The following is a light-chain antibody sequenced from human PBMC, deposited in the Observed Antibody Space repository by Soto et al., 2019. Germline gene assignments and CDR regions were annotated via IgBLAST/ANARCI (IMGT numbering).Light chain of an antibody. CDR3: QQFYSAPST. CDR1: QRISRW. V-gene: IGKV1-5*01. CDR2: DAS. Sequence: DIQMTQSPSTLSASVGDRVTITCRASQRISRWLNCYQQKPGKAPKLLIYDASSLESGVPSRFSGSGSETEFTLTIGGLQPEDFATYSCQQFYSAPSTFGQGTRVDIK. J-gene: IGKJ1*01.